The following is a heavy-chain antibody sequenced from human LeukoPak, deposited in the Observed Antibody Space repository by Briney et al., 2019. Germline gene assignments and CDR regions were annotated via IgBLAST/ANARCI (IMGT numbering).Heavy chain of an antibody. J-gene: IGHJ4*02. Sequence: SETLSLTCAVYGGSFSGYYWSWIRQPPGKGLEWIGEINHSGSTNYNPSLKSRVTISVDTSKNQFSLKLSSVTAADTAVYYCARPGVREAAGPKYFDYWGQGTLVTVSS. CDR2: INHSGST. V-gene: IGHV4-34*01. CDR1: GGSFSGYY. D-gene: IGHD3-10*01. CDR3: ARPGVREAAGPKYFDY.